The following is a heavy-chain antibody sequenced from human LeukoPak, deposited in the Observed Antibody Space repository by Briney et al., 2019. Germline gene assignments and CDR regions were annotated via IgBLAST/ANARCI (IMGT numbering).Heavy chain of an antibody. CDR2: IDGSSDTT. CDR3: AKAYYDFWSGYYMGGPFHY. Sequence: PGGSLRLSCAASGFTFSNYAMSWVRQAPGKGLEWVSAIDGSSDTTYYADSVKGRFTISRDKSKNTLYLQVSSLRAGDTAVYYCAKAYYDFWSGYYMGGPFHYWGQGTLVTLSS. V-gene: IGHV3-23*01. CDR1: GFTFSNYA. D-gene: IGHD3-3*01. J-gene: IGHJ4*02.